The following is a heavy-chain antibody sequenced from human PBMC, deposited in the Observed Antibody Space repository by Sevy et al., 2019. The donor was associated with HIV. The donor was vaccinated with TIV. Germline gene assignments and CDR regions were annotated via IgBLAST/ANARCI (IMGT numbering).Heavy chain of an antibody. D-gene: IGHD2-2*01. CDR3: VREGIVVVPAATSYGMDV. CDR2: ISSSSSYI. Sequence: GGSLRLSCAASGFNFSSYSMNWVGQAPGKGLEWVSSISSSSSYIYYADSVKGRFTISRDNAKNSLYLQMNSLRAEDTAVYYCVREGIVVVPAATSYGMDVWGQGTTVTVSS. V-gene: IGHV3-21*03. CDR1: GFNFSSYS. J-gene: IGHJ6*02.